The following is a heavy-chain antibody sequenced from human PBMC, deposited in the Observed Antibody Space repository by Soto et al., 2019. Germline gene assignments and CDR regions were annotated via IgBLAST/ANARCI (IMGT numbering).Heavy chain of an antibody. V-gene: IGHV3-30*18. D-gene: IGHD2-15*01. Sequence: QVQLVESGGGVVQPGRSLRLSCAASGFTFSSYGMHWVRQAPGKGLEWEAVISYDGSNKYYADSVKGRFTISRDNSKNTLYLQMNSLRAEDTAVYYCAKDRNGGSCYLDYWGQGTLVTVSS. CDR2: ISYDGSNK. J-gene: IGHJ4*02. CDR3: AKDRNGGSCYLDY. CDR1: GFTFSSYG.